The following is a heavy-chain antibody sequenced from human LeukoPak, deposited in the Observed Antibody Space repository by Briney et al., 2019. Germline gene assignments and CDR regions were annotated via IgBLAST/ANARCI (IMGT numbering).Heavy chain of an antibody. Sequence: SGTLSLTCAVSGGSISSSNWWSWVCQPPGKGLEWIGEIYHSGSTNYNPSLKSRVTMSVDTSKNQFSLKLSSVTAADTAVYYCAREGTLWDFDYWGQGTLVTVSS. D-gene: IGHD5-18*01. CDR3: AREGTLWDFDY. CDR2: IYHSGST. CDR1: GGSISSSNW. J-gene: IGHJ4*02. V-gene: IGHV4-4*02.